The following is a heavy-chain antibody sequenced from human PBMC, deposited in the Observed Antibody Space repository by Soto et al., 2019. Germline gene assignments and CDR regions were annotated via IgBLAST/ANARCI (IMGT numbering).Heavy chain of an antibody. J-gene: IGHJ6*03. D-gene: IGHD4-17*01. Sequence: PGGSLRLSCAASGFTFSDYYMSWIRQAPGKGLEWVSYISSSGSTIYYADSVKGRFTISRDNAKNSLYLQMNSLRAEDTAVYYCARDFRLRFIVYYTDVWGKGTTVTVSS. CDR1: GFTFSDYY. V-gene: IGHV3-11*01. CDR3: ARDFRLRFIVYYTDV. CDR2: ISSSGSTI.